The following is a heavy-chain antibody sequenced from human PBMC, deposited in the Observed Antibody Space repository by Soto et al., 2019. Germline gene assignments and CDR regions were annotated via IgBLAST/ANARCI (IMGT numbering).Heavy chain of an antibody. CDR1: GAYISDFS. V-gene: IGHV4-4*07. CDR2: ITVNGNT. Sequence: QVQQLESGPGLVKPWDTLSLTCTVSGAYISDFSWSWIRQPAGKGLEWIGRITVNGNTQYNPSFRSRVTMSMDTSRNQCSLNLQSATAADTALYYCARESGENWTYEAPWGQGTLVTVSS. D-gene: IGHD1-7*01. J-gene: IGHJ5*02. CDR3: ARESGENWTYEAP.